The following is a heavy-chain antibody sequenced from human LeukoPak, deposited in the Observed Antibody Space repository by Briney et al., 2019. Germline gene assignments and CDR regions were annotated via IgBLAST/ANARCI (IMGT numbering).Heavy chain of an antibody. D-gene: IGHD3-22*01. J-gene: IGHJ4*02. CDR3: ARQFYHDSSGADY. Sequence: PSETLSLTCTVSGGSVSSGSYYWSWIRQPPGKGLEWIGYNYYSGSTNYNPSLKSRVTISVDTSKNQFSLKLSSVTAADTAMYYCARQFYHDSSGADYWGQGALVTVSS. CDR2: NYYSGST. V-gene: IGHV4-61*01. CDR1: GGSVSSGSYY.